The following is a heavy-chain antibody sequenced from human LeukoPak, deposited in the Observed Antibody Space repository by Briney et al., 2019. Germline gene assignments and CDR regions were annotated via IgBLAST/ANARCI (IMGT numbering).Heavy chain of an antibody. V-gene: IGHV1-69*04. D-gene: IGHD2-15*01. Sequence: ASVKVSCKASGGTFSSYAISWVRQAPGQGLEWMGRIIPILGIANYAQKFQGRVTMTRDTSISTAYMELSRLRSDDTAVYYCARGGYRLGYCSGGSCYTVDYWGQGTLVTVSS. CDR2: IIPILGIA. J-gene: IGHJ4*02. CDR1: GGTFSSYA. CDR3: ARGGYRLGYCSGGSCYTVDY.